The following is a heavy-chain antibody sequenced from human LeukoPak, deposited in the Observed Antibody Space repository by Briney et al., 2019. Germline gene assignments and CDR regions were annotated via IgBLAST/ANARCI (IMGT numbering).Heavy chain of an antibody. CDR3: ARERLYSSGRNWFDP. D-gene: IGHD6-19*01. CDR1: GYTITSYG. Sequence: ASVKVSCKASGYTITSYGISWVRQAPGQGLEWMGWISAYNGNTNYAQKLQGRVTMTTDTSTSTAYMELRSLRSDDTAVYYCARERLYSSGRNWFDPWGQGTLVTVSS. J-gene: IGHJ5*02. V-gene: IGHV1-18*01. CDR2: ISAYNGNT.